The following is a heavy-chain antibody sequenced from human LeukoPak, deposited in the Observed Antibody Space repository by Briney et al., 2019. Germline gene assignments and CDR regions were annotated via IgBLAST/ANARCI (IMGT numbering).Heavy chain of an antibody. CDR2: MSSGGTYI. D-gene: IGHD2-15*01. CDR1: GFTFSSFA. J-gene: IGHJ6*03. Sequence: PGGSLRLSCAASGFTFSSFAMTWVRQAPGKGLEWVSSMSSGGTYIYYPDSVRGRFTISRDNAKNSLYLLMNNLRAEDTGVYYCAGSSDSYGGSWYSYYYMDVWGKGTTVTVSS. V-gene: IGHV3-21*01. CDR3: AGSSDSYGGSWYSYYYMDV.